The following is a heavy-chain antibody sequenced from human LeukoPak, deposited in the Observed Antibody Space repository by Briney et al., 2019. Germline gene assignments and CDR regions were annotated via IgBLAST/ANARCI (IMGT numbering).Heavy chain of an antibody. V-gene: IGHV3-33*08. CDR3: ASAGIAVAGTGYYYYYGMDV. D-gene: IGHD6-19*01. CDR1: GFTFSSYG. J-gene: IGHJ6*02. CDR2: IWYDGSNK. Sequence: TGGSLRLSCAASGFTFSSYGMHWVRQAPGKGLEWVAVIWYDGSNKYYADSVKGRFTISRDNSKNTLYLQMNSLRAEDTAVYYCASAGIAVAGTGYYYYYGMDVWGQGTTVTVSS.